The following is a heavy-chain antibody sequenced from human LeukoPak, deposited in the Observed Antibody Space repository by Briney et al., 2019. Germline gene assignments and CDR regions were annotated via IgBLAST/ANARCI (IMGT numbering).Heavy chain of an antibody. V-gene: IGHV3-30*18. J-gene: IGHJ4*02. CDR1: GFTFSSYG. CDR3: AKDVSYDFWFDY. Sequence: GRSLRLSCAASGFTFSSYGMHWLRQAPGKGLEWVAVISYDGSNKYYADSVKGRFTISRDNSKNTLYLQMNSLRAEDTAVYYCAKDVSYDFWFDYWGQGTLVTVSS. D-gene: IGHD3-3*01. CDR2: ISYDGSNK.